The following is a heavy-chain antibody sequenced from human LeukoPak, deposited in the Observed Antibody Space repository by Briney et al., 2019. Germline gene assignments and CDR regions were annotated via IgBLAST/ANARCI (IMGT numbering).Heavy chain of an antibody. J-gene: IGHJ4*02. V-gene: IGHV3-72*01. CDR3: VRVGSVSGSDYLDY. D-gene: IGHD6-19*01. CDR2: SRNKAKSYTT. Sequence: GGSLSLSCAVSGFTFSDHFLDWVRQAPGKGLEWVGRSRNKAKSYTTEYAASVKGRFTISRDDSKNSLYLQMNSLETEDTAVYYCVRVGSVSGSDYLDYWGQGALVTVSS. CDR1: GFTFSDHF.